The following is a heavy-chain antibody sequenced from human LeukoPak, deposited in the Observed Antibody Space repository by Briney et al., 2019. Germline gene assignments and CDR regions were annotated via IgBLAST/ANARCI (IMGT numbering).Heavy chain of an antibody. D-gene: IGHD3-22*01. CDR1: GFTFSIFS. V-gene: IGHV3-21*01. CDR3: ARVYYYDSSGYDYFDY. J-gene: IGHJ4*02. Sequence: GGSLRLSCAASGFTFSIFSMNWVRQAPGKGLEWVSSISSTRNNIYYADSVKGRFTISRDNAKNSLYLQMNSLRAEDTAVYYCARVYYYDSSGYDYFDYWGQGTLVTVSS. CDR2: ISSTRNNI.